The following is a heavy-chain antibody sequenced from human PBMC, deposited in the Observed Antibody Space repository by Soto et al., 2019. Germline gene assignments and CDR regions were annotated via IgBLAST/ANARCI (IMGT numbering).Heavy chain of an antibody. CDR1: GFTFSSYG. CDR2: ISYDGSNK. J-gene: IGHJ4*02. CDR3: AKDLHDSSGYYVPGY. D-gene: IGHD3-22*01. Sequence: GSLRLSCSASGFTFSSYGMHWVRQAPGKGLEWVAVISYDGSNKYYADSVKGRFTISRDNSKNTLYLQMNSLRAEDTAVYYCAKDLHDSSGYYVPGYWGQGTLVTVSS. V-gene: IGHV3-30*18.